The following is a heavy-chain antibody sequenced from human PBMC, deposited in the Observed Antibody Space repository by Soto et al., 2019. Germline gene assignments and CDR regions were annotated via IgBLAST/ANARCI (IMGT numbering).Heavy chain of an antibody. J-gene: IGHJ6*02. CDR3: ARRSFYYYGMDV. CDR2: ISSSISYT. CDR1: GFTFSDYY. Sequence: QVQLVESGGGLVKPGGSLRLSCAASGFTFSDYYMSWIRQAPGKGLEWVSYISSSISYTNYADSVKGRFTISRDNAKTSLYLQMNSLRAEDTAVYYCARRSFYYYGMDVWGQGTTVTVSS. V-gene: IGHV3-11*05.